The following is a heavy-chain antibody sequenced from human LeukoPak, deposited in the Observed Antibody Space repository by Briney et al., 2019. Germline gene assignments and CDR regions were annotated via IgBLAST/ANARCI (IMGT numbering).Heavy chain of an antibody. CDR3: ARFLVLSDILISYSPSYFAH. Sequence: GESLKRFCEGSGYSFTSYWNGWRRQMPGKGLEWMGIIYPGDSDTRYSPSFQGQVTISADKSISSAYLQWGSLKTSDTGMYYCARFLVLSDILISYSPSYFAHWGKGTLLPVSS. CDR2: IYPGDSDT. V-gene: IGHV5-51*01. D-gene: IGHD3-9*01. CDR1: GYSFTSYW. J-gene: IGHJ4*02.